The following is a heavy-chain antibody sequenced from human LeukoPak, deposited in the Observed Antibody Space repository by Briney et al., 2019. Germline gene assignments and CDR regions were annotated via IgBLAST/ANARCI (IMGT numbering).Heavy chain of an antibody. CDR3: AKDAKRGSYFFGHFDY. Sequence: PGRSLRLSCAASGFTFYDYAMHWVRQAPGKGLEWVSGISWNSGSIGYADSVKGRFTISRDNAKNSLYLQMNSLRAEDTALYYCAKDAKRGSYFFGHFDYWGQGTLVTVSS. V-gene: IGHV3-9*01. J-gene: IGHJ4*02. CDR2: ISWNSGSI. CDR1: GFTFYDYA. D-gene: IGHD1-26*01.